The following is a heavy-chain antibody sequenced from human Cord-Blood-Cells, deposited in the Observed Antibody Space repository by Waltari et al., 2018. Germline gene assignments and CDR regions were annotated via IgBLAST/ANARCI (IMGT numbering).Heavy chain of an antibody. V-gene: IGHV4-4*02. J-gene: IGHJ5*02. Sequence: QVQLQESGPGLVKPSGTLSLTCAVSGGSISSSNWWSWVRQPPGKGLEWIGEIYHSGSTNYNPSLKSRVTISVDKSKNQFSLKLSSVTAADTAVYYCARRGLNLSGGSRPSLNNWFDPWGQGTLVTVSS. CDR3: ARRGLNLSGGSRPSLNNWFDP. CDR2: IYHSGST. CDR1: GGSISSSNW. D-gene: IGHD2-15*01.